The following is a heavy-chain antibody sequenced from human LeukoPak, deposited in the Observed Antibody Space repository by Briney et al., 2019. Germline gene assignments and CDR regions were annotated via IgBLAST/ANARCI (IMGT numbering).Heavy chain of an antibody. V-gene: IGHV3-66*02. CDR1: GFTISDDY. CDR2: IYKDGST. Sequence: GGSLRLSCGVSGFTISDDYMTWVRQAPGKGLEWVSVIYKDGSTYYADSVKGRFTISRDNSKNTLYLQMNSLRTEDTAVYYCAKDFVGMTTVTAVFDYWSQGTLVTVSS. CDR3: AKDFVGMTTVTAVFDY. D-gene: IGHD4-11*01. J-gene: IGHJ4*02.